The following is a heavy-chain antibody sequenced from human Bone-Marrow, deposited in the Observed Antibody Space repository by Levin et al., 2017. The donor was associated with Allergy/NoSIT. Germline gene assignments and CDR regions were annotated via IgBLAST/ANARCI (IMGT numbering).Heavy chain of an antibody. V-gene: IGHV3-23*01. J-gene: IGHJ4*02. Sequence: GESLKISCAASGFTFSSYAMSWVRQAPGKGLEWVSAISGSGGSTYYADSVKGRFTISRDNSKNTLYLQMNSLRAEDTAVYYCAKGSPRLLWFGELMKFDYWGQGTLVTVSS. CDR2: ISGSGGST. CDR1: GFTFSSYA. D-gene: IGHD3-10*01. CDR3: AKGSPRLLWFGELMKFDY.